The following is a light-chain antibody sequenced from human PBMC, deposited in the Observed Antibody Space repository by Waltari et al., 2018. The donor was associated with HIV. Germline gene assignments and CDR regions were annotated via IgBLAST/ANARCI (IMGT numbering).Light chain of an antibody. V-gene: IGKV1-27*01. CDR2: AAS. CDR1: QGIKNY. J-gene: IGKJ3*01. Sequence: DIQLTQSPSSLSASVGARVTITCRASQGIKNYLAWYQQKPGKVPKLLIYAASALQSGVPSRFSGSGSGTDFTLTISSLQPEDVATYYCQNYNSAPFTFGPGTKVDIK. CDR3: QNYNSAPFT.